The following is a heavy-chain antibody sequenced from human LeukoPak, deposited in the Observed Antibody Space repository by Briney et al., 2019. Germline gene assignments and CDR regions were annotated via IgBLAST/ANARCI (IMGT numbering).Heavy chain of an antibody. CDR1: GFTFSSYW. V-gene: IGHV3-7*03. CDR3: VRDSLEYSSSYQDY. D-gene: IGHD6-6*01. J-gene: IGHJ4*02. CDR2: IKQDGSEK. Sequence: GGSLRLSCAASGFTFSSYWMSWVRQAPGKGLEWVANIKQDGSEKYYVDSVKGRFTISRDNAKNSLYLQMNSLRAEDTAVYYCVRDSLEYSSSYQDYWGQGTLVTVSS.